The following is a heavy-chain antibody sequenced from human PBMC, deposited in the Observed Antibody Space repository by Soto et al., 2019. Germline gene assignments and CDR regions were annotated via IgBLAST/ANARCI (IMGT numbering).Heavy chain of an antibody. CDR3: ARYRGHSANWFDA. CDR1: GFTVDDYG. D-gene: IGHD3-16*02. Sequence: QLVESGGGVVRPGGSLRLSCAASGFTVDDYGMSWVRQAPGKGLEWVSGIDWYGPSTGYADSVKGRFTISRDNAKKSVYLEMNSLRAEDTAFYHCARYRGHSANWFDAWGQGTRVTVSS. J-gene: IGHJ5*02. V-gene: IGHV3-20*01. CDR2: IDWYGPST.